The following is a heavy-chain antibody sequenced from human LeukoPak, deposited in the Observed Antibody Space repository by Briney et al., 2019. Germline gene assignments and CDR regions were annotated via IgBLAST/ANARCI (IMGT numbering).Heavy chain of an antibody. J-gene: IGHJ3*02. V-gene: IGHV5-51*01. CDR1: GYSFTSYW. CDR2: IYPGDSDT. Sequence: GESLKISCKGSGYSFTSYWIGWVRQMPGKGLEWMGIIYPGDSDTRYSPSFQGQVTISADKSISTAYLQWSSLKASDTAMYYCASRVTMVRGVLRRHVAFDIWGQGTMVTVSS. CDR3: ASRVTMVRGVLRRHVAFDI. D-gene: IGHD3-10*01.